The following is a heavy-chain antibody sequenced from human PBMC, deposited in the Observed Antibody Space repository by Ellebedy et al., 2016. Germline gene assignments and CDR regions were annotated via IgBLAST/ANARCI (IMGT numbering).Heavy chain of an antibody. V-gene: IGHV4-59*01. Sequence: ESLKISCTVSGGSISTYYWSWIRQPPGKGLEWIGNIHHSGNTNYNPSLKSRVTVSVDTSKNQFSLKLRSVTAADTALYYCARGSSSGWYEFDYWGQGTLVTVSS. CDR1: GGSISTYY. J-gene: IGHJ4*02. CDR3: ARGSSSGWYEFDY. D-gene: IGHD6-19*01. CDR2: IHHSGNT.